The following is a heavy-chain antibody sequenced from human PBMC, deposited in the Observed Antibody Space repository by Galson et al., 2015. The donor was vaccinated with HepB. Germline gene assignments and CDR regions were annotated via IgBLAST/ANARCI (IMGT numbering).Heavy chain of an antibody. V-gene: IGHV7-4-1*02. CDR3: ARDYYDSRSDY. CDR2: INTNTGNP. CDR1: GYTFTNFG. D-gene: IGHD3-22*01. Sequence: SVKVSCKASGYTFTNFGINWVRQAPGQGLGWMGWINTNTGNPVFAQGFTGRFVFSLDTSVSTAYLQISSLKAEDTAVYYCARDYYDSRSDYWGQGTLVTVSS. J-gene: IGHJ4*02.